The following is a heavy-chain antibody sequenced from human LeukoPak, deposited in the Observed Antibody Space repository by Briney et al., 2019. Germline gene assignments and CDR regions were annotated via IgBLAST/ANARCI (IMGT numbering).Heavy chain of an antibody. Sequence: PGGSLRLSCAASGFTFSSYAMSWVRQAPGKGLEWVSAISGSGGSTYYADSVKGRFTISRDNSKITLYLQMNSLRAEDTAVYYCAKDKVRLITFGGVIVDYWGQGTLVTVSS. CDR2: ISGSGGST. V-gene: IGHV3-23*01. D-gene: IGHD3-16*02. J-gene: IGHJ4*02. CDR1: GFTFSSYA. CDR3: AKDKVRLITFGGVIVDY.